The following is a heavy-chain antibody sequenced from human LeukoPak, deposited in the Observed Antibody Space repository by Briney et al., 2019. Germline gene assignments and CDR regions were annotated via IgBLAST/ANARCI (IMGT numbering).Heavy chain of an antibody. J-gene: IGHJ3*02. CDR2: MNPNSGNT. CDR3: ARVIAPIAAAGKAYAFDM. CDR1: GYTFTTYG. V-gene: IGHV1-8*01. D-gene: IGHD6-13*01. Sequence: WASVKVSCKASGYTFTTYGINWVRQATGQGLEWMGWMNPNSGNTGYAQKFQGRITMTRNTSISTAYMELSSLRSEDTAVYYCARVIAPIAAAGKAYAFDMWGQGTMVTVSS.